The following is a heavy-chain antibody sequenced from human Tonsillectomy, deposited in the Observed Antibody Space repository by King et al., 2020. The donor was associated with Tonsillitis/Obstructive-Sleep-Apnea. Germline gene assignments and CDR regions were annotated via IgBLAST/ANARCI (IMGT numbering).Heavy chain of an antibody. V-gene: IGHV1-24*01. CDR1: GYTLTELS. Sequence: QLVQSGAEVKKPGASVKVSCKVSGYTLTELSMHWVRQAPGKGLEWMGGFDLEDGETIYAQKFKGRVTMTEDTPTDTAYMELSSLRSEDTAVYYCATDSGYSSGWQADYYYYYMDVWGKGTTVTVSS. CDR2: FDLEDGET. CDR3: ATDSGYSSGWQADYYYYYMDV. D-gene: IGHD6-19*01. J-gene: IGHJ6*03.